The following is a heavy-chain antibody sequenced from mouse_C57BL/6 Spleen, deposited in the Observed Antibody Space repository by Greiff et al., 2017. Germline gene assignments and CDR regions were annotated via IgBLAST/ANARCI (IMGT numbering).Heavy chain of an antibody. D-gene: IGHD1-1*01. V-gene: IGHV14-4*01. Sequence: VQLKASGAELVRPGASVKLSCTASGFNIKDDYMHWVKQRPEQGLEWIGWIDPENGDTEYASKFQGTATITADTSYNTAYLQLSCLTSEDSAVYYCTTVLELAYWGQGTLVTVSA. J-gene: IGHJ3*01. CDR3: TTVLELAY. CDR1: GFNIKDDY. CDR2: IDPENGDT.